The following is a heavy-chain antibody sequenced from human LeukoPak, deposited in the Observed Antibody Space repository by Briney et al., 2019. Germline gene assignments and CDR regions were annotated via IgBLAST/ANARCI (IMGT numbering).Heavy chain of an antibody. CDR3: TRGTIFGVVPEFDY. V-gene: IGHV3-49*04. CDR1: GFTFGDYA. CDR2: IRSKAYGGTT. D-gene: IGHD3-3*01. Sequence: GGSLRLSCTASGFTFGDYAMSWVRQAPGKGLEWVGFIRSKAYGGTTEYPASVKGRFTISRDDSKSIAYLQMNGLKTEDTAVYYCTRGTIFGVVPEFDYWGQGTLVTVSS. J-gene: IGHJ4*02.